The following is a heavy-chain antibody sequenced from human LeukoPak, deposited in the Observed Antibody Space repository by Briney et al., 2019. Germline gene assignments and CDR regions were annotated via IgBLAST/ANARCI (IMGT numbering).Heavy chain of an antibody. V-gene: IGHV1-18*01. J-gene: IGHJ5*02. D-gene: IGHD2-8*01. CDR2: INPYNGNT. CDR3: ARDFTPPHCTTPNCPRGGWFDP. Sequence: ASVKVSCKASGGTFSNYGISWVRQAPGQGLEWMGWINPYNGNTRYAENLQGRVTMTTDTSTSTAYMELRSLRSDDTAIYYCARDFTPPHCTTPNCPRGGWFDPWGQGTLVTVSS. CDR1: GGTFSNYG.